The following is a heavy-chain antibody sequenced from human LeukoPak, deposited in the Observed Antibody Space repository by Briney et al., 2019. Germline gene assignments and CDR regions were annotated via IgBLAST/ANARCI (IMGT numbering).Heavy chain of an antibody. CDR3: ARDRPYDSSGYPVDY. V-gene: IGHV1-18*04. Sequence: ASVKVSCKASGYTFTGYYMHWVRQAPGQGLEWMGWISAYNGNTNYAQKLQGRVTMTTDTSTSTAYTELRSLRSDDTAVYYCARDRPYDSSGYPVDYWGQGTLVTVSS. CDR2: ISAYNGNT. D-gene: IGHD3-22*01. J-gene: IGHJ4*02. CDR1: GYTFTGYY.